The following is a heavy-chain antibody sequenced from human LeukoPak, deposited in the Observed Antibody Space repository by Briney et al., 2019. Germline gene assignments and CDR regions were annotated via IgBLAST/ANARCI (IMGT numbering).Heavy chain of an antibody. CDR1: GGTFSSYA. CDR2: IIPIFGIA. V-gene: IGHV1-69*04. Sequence: GASVKVSCKASGGTFSSYAISWVRQAPGQGLEWMGRIIPIFGIANYAQKFQGRVTITADKSTSTAYMELSSLRSEDTAVYYCARDHYYDSSGYYGGYWGQGTLVTVSS. D-gene: IGHD3-22*01. J-gene: IGHJ4*02. CDR3: ARDHYYDSSGYYGGY.